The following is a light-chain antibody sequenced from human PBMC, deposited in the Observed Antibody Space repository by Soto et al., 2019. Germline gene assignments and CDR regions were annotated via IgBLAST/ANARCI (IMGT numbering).Light chain of an antibody. CDR3: QHYNSSSRT. Sequence: DMQMTQSPSTLSASIGDRVAITCRASDNIGPWVAWYQQKPGKAPNLLIYTASTLATGPPSRFAGSGSGTGFPLTITHLQPDDCATYYCQHYNSSSRTFGQGTKVDIK. CDR1: DNIGPW. V-gene: IGKV1-5*03. CDR2: TAS. J-gene: IGKJ1*01.